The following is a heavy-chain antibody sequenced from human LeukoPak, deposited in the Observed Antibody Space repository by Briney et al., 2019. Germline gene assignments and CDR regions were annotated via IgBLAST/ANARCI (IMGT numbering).Heavy chain of an antibody. D-gene: IGHD3-3*01. V-gene: IGHV3-21*01. J-gene: IGHJ4*02. CDR1: GFTFSSYS. CDR3: ARDLTIFGGTPYYFDY. Sequence: GGSLRLSCAASGFTFSSYSMNWVRQAPGKGLEWVSSISSSSSYIYYADSVKGRFTISRDNAKNSLYLQMNSLRAEDTAVYYCARDLTIFGGTPYYFDYWGQGTLVTVSS. CDR2: ISSSSSYI.